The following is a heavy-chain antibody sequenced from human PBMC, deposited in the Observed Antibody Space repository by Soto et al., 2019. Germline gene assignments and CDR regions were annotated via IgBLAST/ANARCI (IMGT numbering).Heavy chain of an antibody. V-gene: IGHV1-18*01. Sequence: QVQLVQSGAEVKKPGASVKVSCKASGYTFTSYGIIWVRQAPGQGLEWMGWISAYNGNTNYAQKLQGRVTMTTDMSTSTAYIELRSLRSDDTAVYYCAKIHLTGETTTLDYWGQGTLVTVSS. D-gene: IGHD7-27*01. CDR1: GYTFTSYG. CDR2: ISAYNGNT. J-gene: IGHJ4*02. CDR3: AKIHLTGETTTLDY.